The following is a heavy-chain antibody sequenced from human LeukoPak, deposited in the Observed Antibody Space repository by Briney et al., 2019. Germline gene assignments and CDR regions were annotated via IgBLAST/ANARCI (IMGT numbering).Heavy chain of an antibody. CDR2: IYYSGST. V-gene: IGHV4-31*03. CDR3: VGGGGGDWFDP. J-gene: IGHJ5*02. CDR1: GDSISIGGYS. Sequence: SETLALTSTLSGDSISIGGYSCSWIRQHPRKGLEWIGYIYYSGSTYYNPSLKSRVTISVDPSKNQFSLKLISLTAADTAVYYWVGGGGGDWFDPWGQGTLVTVSS. D-gene: IGHD2-21*01.